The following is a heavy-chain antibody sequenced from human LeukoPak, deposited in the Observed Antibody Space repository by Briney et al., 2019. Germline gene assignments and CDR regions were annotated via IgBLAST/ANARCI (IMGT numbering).Heavy chain of an antibody. J-gene: IGHJ1*01. CDR3: ARGSEAWEAAEYFQH. CDR2: IIPIFGTA. Sequence: SVKVSCKASGGTFSSYAISWVRQAPGQGLEWMGGIIPIFGTANYAQKFQGRVTITTDESTSTAYMELSSLRSEDTAVYYCARGSEAWEAAEYFQHWGQGTLVTVSS. CDR1: GGTFSSYA. D-gene: IGHD1-26*01. V-gene: IGHV1-69*05.